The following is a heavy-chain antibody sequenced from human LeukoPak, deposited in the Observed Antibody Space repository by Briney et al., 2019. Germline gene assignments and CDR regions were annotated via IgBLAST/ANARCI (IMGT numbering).Heavy chain of an antibody. D-gene: IGHD1-26*01. CDR2: ISSSSSYI. V-gene: IGHV3-21*01. Sequence: GGSLRLSCAASGFTFSSYSMNWVRQAPGKGLEWVSSISSSSSYIYYADSVKGRFTISRDNAKNSLYLQMNSLRAEDTAVYYCARDSGGGYYYYGMDVWGQGTTVTVSS. CDR1: GFTFSSYS. J-gene: IGHJ6*02. CDR3: ARDSGGGYYYYGMDV.